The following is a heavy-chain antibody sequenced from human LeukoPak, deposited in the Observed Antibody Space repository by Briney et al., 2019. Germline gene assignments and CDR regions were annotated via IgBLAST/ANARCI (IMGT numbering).Heavy chain of an antibody. D-gene: IGHD1-26*01. CDR1: GYTFTGYY. V-gene: IGHV1-2*02. CDR2: INPNSGGT. J-gene: IGHJ4*02. Sequence: ASVKVSCKASGYTFTGYYMHWVRQAPGQGLEWMGWINPNSGGTNYAQKFQGRVTMTRDTSISTAYMELSRLRSEDTAVYYCARVSETIVGATIYFDYWGQGTLVTVSS. CDR3: ARVSETIVGATIYFDY.